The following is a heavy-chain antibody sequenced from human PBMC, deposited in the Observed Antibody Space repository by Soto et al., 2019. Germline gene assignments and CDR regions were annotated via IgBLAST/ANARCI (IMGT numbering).Heavy chain of an antibody. V-gene: IGHV4-34*01. CDR1: GGSFSGYY. CDR2: INHSGST. D-gene: IGHD2-2*01. CDR3: ARPRYCSSTRCWNWFDP. Sequence: LSLTFAVYGGSFSGYYWSWIRQPPGKGPEWIGEINHSGSTNYDPSLKSRVTISVDTSKNQFSLKLSSVTAADTAVYYCARPRYCSSTRCWNWFDPWGQGTLVTVSS. J-gene: IGHJ5*02.